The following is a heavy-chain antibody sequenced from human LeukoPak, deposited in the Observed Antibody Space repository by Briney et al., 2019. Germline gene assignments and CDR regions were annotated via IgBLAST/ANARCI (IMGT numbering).Heavy chain of an antibody. D-gene: IGHD3-3*01. CDR1: GVSLNRGSYY. V-gene: IGHV4-61*02. CDR3: ARGVTVFGGAPKGALDI. CDR2: ISASGNT. Sequence: SETLSLTCSVSGVSLNRGSYYWNWIWQPAGKGLEWLGRISASGNTNYNPSLKSRVTISVDASKNQFSLRLTSVTAADTAVYFCARGVTVFGGAPKGALDIWGRGTMVTVSS. J-gene: IGHJ3*02.